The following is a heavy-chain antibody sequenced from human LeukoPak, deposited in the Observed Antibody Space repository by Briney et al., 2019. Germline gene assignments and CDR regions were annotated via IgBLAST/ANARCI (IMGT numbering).Heavy chain of an antibody. Sequence: PGGSLRLSCAASGFTFSSYSMNWVRQAPGKGLEWVSSISSSSSYIYYADSVKGRFTISRDNAKNSLYLQMNSLRAEDTAVYYCAREGAAAMVTFSYYYGMAVWGQGTTVTVSS. CDR3: AREGAAAMVTFSYYYGMAV. D-gene: IGHD5-18*01. CDR1: GFTFSSYS. J-gene: IGHJ6*02. V-gene: IGHV3-21*01. CDR2: ISSSSSYI.